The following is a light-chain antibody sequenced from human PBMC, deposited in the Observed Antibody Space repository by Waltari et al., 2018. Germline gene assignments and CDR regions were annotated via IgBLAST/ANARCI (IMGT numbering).Light chain of an antibody. J-gene: IGKJ3*01. CDR2: AAS. CDR1: HTSGTY. CDR3: QQSYTYIFT. V-gene: IGKV1-39*01. Sequence: IQMTQSPSSLSASLGVRVTITCRASHTSGTYLPWYQQKPRKAPKLLIYAASSLHTGVPYRFSGSGSGTDFTLTISSLEPEDFATYYCQQSYTYIFTFGPGTKVDIK.